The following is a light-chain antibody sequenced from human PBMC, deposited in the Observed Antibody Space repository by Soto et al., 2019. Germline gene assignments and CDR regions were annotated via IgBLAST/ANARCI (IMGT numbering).Light chain of an antibody. CDR2: GAS. V-gene: IGKV1-39*02. J-gene: IGKJ1*01. CDR1: QSISTS. CDR3: QQYGSSPGT. Sequence: DTPLSHSPSFPSPSVGDRVTLTCRTSQSISTSLNWYQEKAGKAPKLLIYGASSLQSGVPLRFSGSGSGTNFTLTISRLEPEDFAVYYCQQYGSSPGTFGQGTKVDIK.